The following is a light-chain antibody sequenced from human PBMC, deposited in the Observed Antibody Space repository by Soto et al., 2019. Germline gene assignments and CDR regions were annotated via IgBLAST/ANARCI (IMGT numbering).Light chain of an antibody. CDR2: SAS. V-gene: IGKV1-39*01. J-gene: IGKJ4*01. CDR3: QQSYSSPLT. CDR1: QSIRSP. Sequence: DIPMTQSTSSLSASVGDRVTITCWAGQSIRSPLNWYQQELGKAPKLLIYSASTLQSVVPSRFSGSGSGTAFSLTISSLQPEDFATYYCQQSYSSPLTFGGGTKVEIK.